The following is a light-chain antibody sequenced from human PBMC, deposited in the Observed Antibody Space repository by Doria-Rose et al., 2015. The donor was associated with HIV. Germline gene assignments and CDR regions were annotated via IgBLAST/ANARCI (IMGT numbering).Light chain of an antibody. J-gene: IGKJ1*01. V-gene: IGKV1-39*01. Sequence: TQSPSSLSASIGDRVTITCRASPTVSTYLNWFQQEPGKAPKLLIYAASRLQSGVPSRFSGSGSGTDFTLTISGLQPGDFATYYCQQTYSSPQWKFGQGTKVEMK. CDR3: QQTYSSPQWK. CDR1: PTVSTY. CDR2: AAS.